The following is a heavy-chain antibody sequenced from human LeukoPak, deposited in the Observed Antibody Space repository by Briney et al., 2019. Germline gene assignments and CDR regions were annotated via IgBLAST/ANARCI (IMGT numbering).Heavy chain of an antibody. CDR1: GFTFSTYS. J-gene: IGHJ3*02. CDR2: ISYDGSKR. CDR3: ARVRDKSGYYSRNKNAFDI. Sequence: PGRSLRLPCAASGFTFSTYSMHWVRRAPGKGLQWVALISYDGSKRYYTDSVEGRFTISRDNSKNTLYLQMDSLRAEDTAVYYCARVRDKSGYYSRNKNAFDIWGQGTMVTVSS. V-gene: IGHV3-30*04. D-gene: IGHD3-3*01.